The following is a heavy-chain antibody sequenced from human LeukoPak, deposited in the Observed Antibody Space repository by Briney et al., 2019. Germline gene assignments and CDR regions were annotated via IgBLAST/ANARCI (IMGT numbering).Heavy chain of an antibody. Sequence: PGRSLRPSCAAAGFTFDDYAMHWVRQAAGKGLEWVSGISWNSGSIGYAGSVKGRFTISRDNAKNSLYLQMNSLRAEDTALYYCAKGASPMVRGVIDYWGQGTLVTVSS. CDR2: ISWNSGSI. D-gene: IGHD3-10*01. CDR1: GFTFDDYA. V-gene: IGHV3-9*01. CDR3: AKGASPMVRGVIDY. J-gene: IGHJ4*02.